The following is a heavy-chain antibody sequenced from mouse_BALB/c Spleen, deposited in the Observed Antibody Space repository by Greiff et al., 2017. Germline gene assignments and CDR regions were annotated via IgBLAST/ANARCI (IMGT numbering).Heavy chain of an antibody. V-gene: IGHV1-69*02. J-gene: IGHJ4*01. CDR2: IDPSDSET. CDR1: GYTFTSYW. CDR3: AKSGTYAMDY. Sequence: QVQLQQPGAELVKPGAPVKLSCKASGYTFTSYWMNWVKQRHGRGLEWIGRIDPSDSETHYNQKFKDKATLTVDKSSSTAYIQLSSLTSEYSAVYYCAKSGTYAMDYWGQGTSVTVSA. D-gene: IGHD1-1*02.